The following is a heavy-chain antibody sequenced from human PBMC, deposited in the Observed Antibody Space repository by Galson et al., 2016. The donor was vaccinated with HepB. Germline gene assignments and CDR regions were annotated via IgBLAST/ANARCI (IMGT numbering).Heavy chain of an antibody. J-gene: IGHJ6*04. Sequence: SLRLSCAASGFRFPNFNMHWVRQAPGKGLEWVAILSHDGGHNFYANSVKGRFTISRDNSKNTVYLQMNSLGPDDTAIYFCAKDSVTYFDFWSVPTRGVYFGMEFWGKGTTVTVSS. V-gene: IGHV3-30*18. D-gene: IGHD3-3*01. CDR2: LSHDGGHN. CDR1: GFRFPNFN. CDR3: AKDSVTYFDFWSVPTRGVYFGMEF.